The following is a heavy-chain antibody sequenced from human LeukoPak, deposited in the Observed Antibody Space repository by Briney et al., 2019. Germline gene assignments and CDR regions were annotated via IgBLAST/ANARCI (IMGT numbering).Heavy chain of an antibody. CDR2: MNSAGTTI. CDR3: IREVQVRASASLGL. V-gene: IGHV3-74*01. J-gene: IGHJ4*01. D-gene: IGHD1-1*01. CDR1: GFTISGFW. Sequence: GGSLRLSCAASGFTISGFWMHWVRQVPGEGLVWVARMNSAGTTINCADSVKGRFTISRDNVRNTLHLQMNNLSLEDTAVYSCIREVQVRASASLGLWGRGTLVTVS.